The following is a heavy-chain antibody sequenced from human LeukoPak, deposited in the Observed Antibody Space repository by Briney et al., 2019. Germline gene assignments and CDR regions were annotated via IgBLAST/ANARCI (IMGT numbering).Heavy chain of an antibody. J-gene: IGHJ4*02. V-gene: IGHV3-30*02. CDR1: GFTFSSYG. CDR3: AKEFPQAYYFDY. CDR2: IRYDGSNK. Sequence: GGSLRLSCAASGFTFSSYGMHWVRQAPGKGLEWVAFIRYDGSNKYYADSVKGRFTISRDNSKNTLYLQMNSLGAEDTAVYYCAKEFPQAYYFDYWGQGTLVTVSS.